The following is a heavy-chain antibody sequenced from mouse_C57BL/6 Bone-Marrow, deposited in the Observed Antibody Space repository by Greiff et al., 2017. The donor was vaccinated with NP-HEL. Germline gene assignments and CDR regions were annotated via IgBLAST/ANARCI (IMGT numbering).Heavy chain of an antibody. D-gene: IGHD2-1*01. V-gene: IGHV5-4*01. J-gene: IGHJ2*01. CDR2: ISDGGSYT. Sequence: EVKLMESGGGLVKPGGSLKLSCAASGFTFSSYAMSWVRQTPEKRLEWVATISDGGSYTYYPDNVKGRFTISRDNAKNNLYLQMSHLKSEDTAMYYCARDHYGNSFFDYWGQGTTLTVSS. CDR1: GFTFSSYA. CDR3: ARDHYGNSFFDY.